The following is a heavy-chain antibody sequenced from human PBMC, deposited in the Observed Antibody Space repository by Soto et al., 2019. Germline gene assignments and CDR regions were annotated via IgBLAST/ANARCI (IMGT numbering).Heavy chain of an antibody. CDR3: GRSVVGATGEILYNAMDV. Sequence: QVQLVQSGAEVKKPGASVQVSCKASGYTFTSYALHWLRQARGERPEWMGWINAANGDTKYSKKFRGGVTITRDTSVSTGYMELSSLKSEDTAVYFCGRSVVGATGEILYNAMDVWGQGTTVTVSS. J-gene: IGHJ6*02. V-gene: IGHV1-3*01. CDR1: GYTFTSYA. CDR2: INAANGDT. D-gene: IGHD1-26*01.